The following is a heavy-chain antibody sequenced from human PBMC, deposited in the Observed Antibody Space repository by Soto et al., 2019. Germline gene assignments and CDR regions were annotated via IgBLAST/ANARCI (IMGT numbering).Heavy chain of an antibody. CDR3: AAVMGSDYDYVWGSLSFDN. CDR2: ISGSGVRT. D-gene: IGHD3-16*01. J-gene: IGHJ4*02. Sequence: VQLLQSGGGLVQPGGSLRLSCEASGFIFATTAMGWVRQAPGKGLEWVSTISGSGVRTYYADSVKGRFTISRGNSKNTLFLQMNSLRADDTAVYFCAAVMGSDYDYVWGSLSFDNWGQGALVTVST. V-gene: IGHV3-23*01. CDR1: GFIFATTA.